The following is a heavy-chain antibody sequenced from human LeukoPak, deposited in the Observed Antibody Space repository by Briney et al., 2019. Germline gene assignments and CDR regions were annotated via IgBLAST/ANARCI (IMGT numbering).Heavy chain of an antibody. CDR3: VRSVVVVAATPTHFDL. D-gene: IGHD2-15*01. CDR2: ISWSSGHM. J-gene: IGHJ2*01. V-gene: IGHV3-9*01. CDR1: EFKFDDYA. Sequence: GGSLRLSCAAAEFKFDDYAMHWVRQGPGKGLEWVAGISWSSGHMEYAESVKGRFTISRDNARNALYLQMDDLRRDDTALYYCVRSVVVVAATPTHFDLWGRGTQVIVSS.